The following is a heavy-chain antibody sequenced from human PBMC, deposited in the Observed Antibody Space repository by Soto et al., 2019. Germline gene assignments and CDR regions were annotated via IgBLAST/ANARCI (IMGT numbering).Heavy chain of an antibody. D-gene: IGHD3-16*02. J-gene: IGHJ3*02. CDR1: GFSLSPVGVG. CDR3: AHLTITYGGVIGLDAFDI. CDR2: IYWDNDK. Sequence: QITLKESAPTLVQPTQTLTLRCTFSGFSLSPVGVGVGWIRHPPGKALEWIAFIYWDNDKRYNPSLSNRISINRYLSRNQVVVTMINMDPVDTGTYYCAHLTITYGGVIGLDAFDIWGQGTLVTVSS. V-gene: IGHV2-5*02.